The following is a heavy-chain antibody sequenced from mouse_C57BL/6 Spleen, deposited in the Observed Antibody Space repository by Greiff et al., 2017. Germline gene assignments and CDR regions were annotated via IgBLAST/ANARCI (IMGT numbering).Heavy chain of an antibody. CDR1: GFTFSDYY. V-gene: IGHV5-12*01. CDR3: ARGYGNYDYYAMDY. J-gene: IGHJ4*01. CDR2: ISNGGGST. Sequence: EVKLVESGGGLVQPGGSLKLSCAASGFTFSDYYMYWVRQTPEKRLEWVAYISNGGGSTYYPDTVKGRFTISRDNAKNTLYLQMSRLKSEDTAMYYCARGYGNYDYYAMDYWGQGTSVTVSS. D-gene: IGHD2-10*02.